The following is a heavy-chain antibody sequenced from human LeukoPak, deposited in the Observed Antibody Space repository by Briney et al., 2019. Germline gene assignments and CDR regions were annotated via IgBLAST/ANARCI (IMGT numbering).Heavy chain of an antibody. Sequence: GWSLRLSCEASGFTDSHHYMSWVRQARGRGVVGASVLWNGGSTYYADSVKGRFTISRDNCKNTLYLQMNSLRAEDTAVYYCATNYDFWSGYYMEFDYWGQGTLGTVSS. CDR1: GFTDSHHY. D-gene: IGHD3-3*01. CDR3: ATNYDFWSGYYMEFDY. J-gene: IGHJ4*02. V-gene: IGHV3-66*02. CDR2: LWNGGST.